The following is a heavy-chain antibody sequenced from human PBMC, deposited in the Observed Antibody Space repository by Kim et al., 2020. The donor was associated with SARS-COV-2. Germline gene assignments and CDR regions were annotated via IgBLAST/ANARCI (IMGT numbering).Heavy chain of an antibody. CDR1: GFTFSSYA. Sequence: GGSLRLSCAASGFTFSSYAMHWVRQAPGKGLEYVSAISSNGGSTYYANSVKGRFTISRDNSKNTLYLQMGSLRAEDMAVYYCARVNYYDSSGRGNAFDIWGQGTMVTVSS. CDR3: ARVNYYDSSGRGNAFDI. CDR2: ISSNGGST. V-gene: IGHV3-64*01. J-gene: IGHJ3*02. D-gene: IGHD3-22*01.